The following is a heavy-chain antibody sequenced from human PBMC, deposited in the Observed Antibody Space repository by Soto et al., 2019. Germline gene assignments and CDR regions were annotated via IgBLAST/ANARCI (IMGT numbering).Heavy chain of an antibody. CDR2: IWYDGSNK. V-gene: IGHV3-33*01. Sequence: PGGSLRLSCAASGFTFSSYGMHWVRQAPGKGLEWVAVIWYDGSNKYYADSVKGRFTISRDNSKNTLYLQMNSLRAEDTAVYYCARGVYPGDYDILTGPMGPSDYWGQGTLVTVSS. J-gene: IGHJ4*02. CDR3: ARGVYPGDYDILTGPMGPSDY. D-gene: IGHD3-9*01. CDR1: GFTFSSYG.